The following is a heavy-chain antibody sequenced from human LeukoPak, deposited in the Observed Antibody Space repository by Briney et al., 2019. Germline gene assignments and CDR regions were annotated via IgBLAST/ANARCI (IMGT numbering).Heavy chain of an antibody. D-gene: IGHD5-24*01. CDR2: INHSGST. J-gene: IGHJ4*02. CDR3: ARGRRRDGYKTDY. Sequence: SETLSLTCTVSGGSISSYYWSWIRQPPGKGLEWIGEINHSGSTNYNPSLKSRVTISVDTSKNQFSLKLSSVTAAGTAVYYCARGRRRDGYKTDYWGQGTLVTVSS. CDR1: GGSISSYY. V-gene: IGHV4-34*01.